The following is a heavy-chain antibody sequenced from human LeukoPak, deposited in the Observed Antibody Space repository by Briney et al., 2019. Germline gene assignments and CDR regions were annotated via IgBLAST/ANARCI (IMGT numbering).Heavy chain of an antibody. CDR3: ASPSPAAYSYGYFDY. CDR2: IIPIFGTA. J-gene: IGHJ4*02. V-gene: IGHV1-69*05. Sequence: SVKVSCKASGGTFTSYAISWVRQAPGQGLEWMGGIIPIFGTANYAQKFQGRVTITTDESTSTAYMELSSLRSEDTAVYYCASPSPAAYSYGYFDYWGQGTLVTVSS. D-gene: IGHD5-18*01. CDR1: GGTFTSYA.